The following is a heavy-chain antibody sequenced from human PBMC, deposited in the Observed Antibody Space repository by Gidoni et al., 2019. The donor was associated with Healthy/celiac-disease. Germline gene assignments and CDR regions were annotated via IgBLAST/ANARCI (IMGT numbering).Heavy chain of an antibody. V-gene: IGHV3-30*03. CDR3: ARAPTGGYDYGFGY. J-gene: IGHJ4*02. CDR2: ISYDGSNK. CDR1: GFTFSSYG. Sequence: QVQLVESGGGVVQPGRSLRLSCAASGFTFSSYGMHWVRQAPGKGLEWVAVISYDGSNKYYADSVKGRFTISRDNSKNTLYLQMNSLRAEDTAVYYCARAPTGGYDYGFGYWGQGTLVTVSS. D-gene: IGHD5-12*01.